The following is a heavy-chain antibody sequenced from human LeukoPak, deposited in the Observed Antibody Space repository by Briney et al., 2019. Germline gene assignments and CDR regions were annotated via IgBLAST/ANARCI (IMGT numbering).Heavy chain of an antibody. CDR3: ARDRGYCSSTSCYWWFDP. J-gene: IGHJ5*02. D-gene: IGHD2-2*01. CDR1: GFTFSSYW. CDR2: IKQDGSEK. V-gene: IGHV3-7*01. Sequence: GGSLRLSCAASGFTFSSYWMSWVRQAPGKGLEWVANIKQDGSEKYYVDSVKGRLTIFRDNAKNSLYLQMNSLRAEDTAVYYCARDRGYCSSTSCYWWFDPWGQGTLVTVSS.